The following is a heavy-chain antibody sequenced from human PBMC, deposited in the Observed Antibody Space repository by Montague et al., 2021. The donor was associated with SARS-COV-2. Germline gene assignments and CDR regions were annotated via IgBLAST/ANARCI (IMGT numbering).Heavy chain of an antibody. J-gene: IGHJ5*02. CDR3: ARHHPDGSVRP. CDR2: IYYSGST. Sequence: SETLSLTCTVSGGSISSYYWSWIRQPPGKGLEWIGYIYYSGSTNYNPSLKSRVTISVDTSKNQFSLKLSSVTAADTAVYYCARHHPDGSVRPWGQGTLVTVSS. D-gene: IGHD2-15*01. V-gene: IGHV4-59*08. CDR1: GGSISSYY.